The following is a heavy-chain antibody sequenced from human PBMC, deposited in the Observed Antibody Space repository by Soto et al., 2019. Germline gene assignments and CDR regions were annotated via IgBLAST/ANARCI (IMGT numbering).Heavy chain of an antibody. CDR3: ESTTADVI. CDR2: IYYTGTT. V-gene: IGHV4-39*01. Sequence: RQTPGKGLEWIGSIYYTGTTYYNPSLQSRVSMSLDTSKNQFSLRLTSGTAADTAVFYFESTTADVIW. J-gene: IGHJ3*02.